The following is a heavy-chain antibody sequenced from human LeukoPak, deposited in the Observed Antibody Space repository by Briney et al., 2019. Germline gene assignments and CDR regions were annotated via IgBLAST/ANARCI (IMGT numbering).Heavy chain of an antibody. J-gene: IGHJ4*02. D-gene: IGHD1-26*01. CDR1: GFTFSSYG. Sequence: GGSLRLSCAASGFTFSSYGLSWVRQAPGKGLERVSTISGSAYNSYYADSVKGRFTISRDNSANTLYLQMDNLRAEDTALYYCAKHSGSYFIYYIDSWGQGTLVTVSS. CDR2: ISGSAYNS. V-gene: IGHV3-23*01. CDR3: AKHSGSYFIYYIDS.